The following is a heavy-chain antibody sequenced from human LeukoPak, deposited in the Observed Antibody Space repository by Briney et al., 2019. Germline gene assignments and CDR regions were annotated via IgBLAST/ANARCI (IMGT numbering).Heavy chain of an antibody. CDR1: GFTFSSYA. J-gene: IGHJ4*02. Sequence: GGSLRLSCAASGFTFSSYAMSWVRQAPGKGLEWVSAISDNGGGTYYADSVQGRFTISRDNSKNTLYLQMNNLRAEDTAVYYCAKDAQVAYSSRQDYWGQGTLVTVSS. CDR2: ISDNGGGT. CDR3: AKDAQVAYSSRQDY. V-gene: IGHV3-23*01. D-gene: IGHD6-13*01.